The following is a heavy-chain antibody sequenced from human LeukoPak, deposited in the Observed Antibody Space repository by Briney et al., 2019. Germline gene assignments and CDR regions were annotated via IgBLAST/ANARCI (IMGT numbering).Heavy chain of an antibody. J-gene: IGHJ3*02. D-gene: IGHD1-1*01. CDR2: IKQDGSEK. CDR3: ARIESGTGAFDI. V-gene: IGHV3-7*01. Sequence: GGSLRLSCTVSGFTFSSYWMNWVRQAPGKRLEWVASIKQDGSEKYYLDSVKGRFTISRDNAKNSLYLQMNSLRAEDTAVYYCARIESGTGAFDIWGQGTMVTVSS. CDR1: GFTFSSYW.